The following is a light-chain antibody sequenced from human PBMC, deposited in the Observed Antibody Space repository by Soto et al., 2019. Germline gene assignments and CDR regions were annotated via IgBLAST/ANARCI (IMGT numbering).Light chain of an antibody. CDR1: QTVNSN. Sequence: EIVMTQSPATLSVSPGERGSLSCRASQTVNSNLAWYQQRPGQTPRLLIYGASTRATDIPARFSGSGSGTEFTLTISSLQSEDFAVYFCQQYDKWPLTFGGGTKVEIK. J-gene: IGKJ4*01. CDR2: GAS. V-gene: IGKV3-15*01. CDR3: QQYDKWPLT.